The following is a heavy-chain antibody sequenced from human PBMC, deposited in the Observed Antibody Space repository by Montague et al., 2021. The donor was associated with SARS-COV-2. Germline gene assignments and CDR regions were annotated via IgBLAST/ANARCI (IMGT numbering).Heavy chain of an antibody. CDR3: ARDSGITGADDY. J-gene: IGHJ4*02. V-gene: IGHV3-48*02. CDR1: GFTFSEYH. Sequence: SRRLSFSASGFTFSEYHMTWVRQAPGKGLQWVSYISRDSAEVYYAESVKGRFSISRDNDRSALYLQLNNLRNEDTATYYCARDSGITGADDYWGQGTLVVVSS. D-gene: IGHD1-14*01. CDR2: ISRDSAEV.